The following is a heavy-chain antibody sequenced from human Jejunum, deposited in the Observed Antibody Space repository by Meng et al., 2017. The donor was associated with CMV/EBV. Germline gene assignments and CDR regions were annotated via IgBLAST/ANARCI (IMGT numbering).Heavy chain of an antibody. CDR2: GRGYMDDT. CDR3: ARRRVFGADHDPRYYTGLNV. V-gene: IGHV1-18*01. J-gene: IGHJ6*02. Sequence: GISWVRQAPGQRLEQKGRGRGYMDDTNYLQKLQGGVTLTTDKFTSAAYMKLRSLTSDDTAIYFCARRRVFGADHDPRYYTGLNVWSQGTTVTVSS. CDR1: G. D-gene: IGHD3-3*01.